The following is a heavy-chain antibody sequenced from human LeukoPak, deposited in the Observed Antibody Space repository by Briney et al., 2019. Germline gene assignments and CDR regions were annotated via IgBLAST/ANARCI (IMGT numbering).Heavy chain of an antibody. CDR2: IYYSGST. V-gene: IGHV4-31*03. Sequence: SQTLSLTCTVSGGSISSGGYYWSWIRQHPGKGLEWIGYIYYSGSTYYNPSLKSRVTISVDTSKNQFSLKLSSVTAADTAVYYCARSSWKSTSCFEWGQGTMVTVSS. CDR1: GGSISSGGYY. CDR3: ARSSWKSTSCFE. D-gene: IGHD2-2*01. J-gene: IGHJ3*01.